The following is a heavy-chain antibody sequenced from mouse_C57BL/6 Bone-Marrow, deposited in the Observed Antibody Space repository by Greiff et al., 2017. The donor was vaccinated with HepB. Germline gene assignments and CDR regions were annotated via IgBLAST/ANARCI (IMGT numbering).Heavy chain of an antibody. CDR2: ISNGGGST. J-gene: IGHJ4*01. CDR3: ARRGGTTEDYAMDY. Sequence: DVMLVESGGGLVQPGGSLKLSCAASGFTFSDYYMYWVRQTPEKRLEWVAYISNGGGSTYYPDTVKGRFTISRNNAKNTLYLQMSRLKSEDTAMYYCARRGGTTEDYAMDYWGQGTSVTVSS. V-gene: IGHV5-12*01. CDR1: GFTFSDYY. D-gene: IGHD1-1*01.